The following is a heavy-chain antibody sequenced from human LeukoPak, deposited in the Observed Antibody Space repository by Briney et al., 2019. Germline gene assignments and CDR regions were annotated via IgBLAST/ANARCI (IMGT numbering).Heavy chain of an antibody. D-gene: IGHD6-19*01. CDR3: TKGVNSGSIDY. Sequence: GGSLRLSCSASGFTFTNYAMSWVRQASGKGPEWVSSISGSGGSTYYAASVRGRFTISRDNSKNTLSLQMNSLRGEDTALYYCTKGVNSGSIDYWGQGTLVTVSS. J-gene: IGHJ4*02. V-gene: IGHV3-23*01. CDR1: GFTFTNYA. CDR2: ISGSGGST.